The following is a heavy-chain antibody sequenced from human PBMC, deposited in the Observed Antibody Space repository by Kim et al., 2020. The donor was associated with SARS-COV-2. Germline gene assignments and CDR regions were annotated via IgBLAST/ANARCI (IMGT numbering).Heavy chain of an antibody. J-gene: IGHJ4*02. D-gene: IGHD6-13*01. CDR1: GGTFSSYA. CDR3: ARDGGIAAAGTFDY. CDR2: IIPIFGTA. V-gene: IGHV1-69*13. Sequence: SVKVSCKTSGGTFSSYAISWVRQAPGQGLEWMGGIIPIFGTANYAQKFQGRVTITADESTSTAYMELSSLRSEDTAVYYCARDGGIAAAGTFDYWGQGTLVTVSS.